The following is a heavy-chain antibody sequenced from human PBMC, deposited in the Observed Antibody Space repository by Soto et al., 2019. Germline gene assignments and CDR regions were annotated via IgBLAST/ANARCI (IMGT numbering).Heavy chain of an antibody. CDR3: ARNGIAARRGWYNWFDP. CDR1: GDSVSSNSAA. J-gene: IGHJ5*02. D-gene: IGHD6-6*01. Sequence: SQTLSLTCAISGDSVSSNSAAWNWIRQSPSRGLEWLGRTYYRSKWYNDYAVSVKSRITINPDTSKNQFSLQLNSVTPEDTAVNYCARNGIAARRGWYNWFDPWGQGTLVTVSS. CDR2: TYYRSKWYN. V-gene: IGHV6-1*01.